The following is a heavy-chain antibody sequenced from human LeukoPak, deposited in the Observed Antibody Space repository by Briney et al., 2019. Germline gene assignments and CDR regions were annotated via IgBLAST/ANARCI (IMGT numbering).Heavy chain of an antibody. J-gene: IGHJ6*03. V-gene: IGHV3-30*01. Sequence: PGGSLRLSCAASRFTFSSYAIHWVRQAPGKGLEWVAVISYDGSNKYYADSVKGRFTISRDNSKNTLYLQMNSLRAEDTAVYYCARDPSPSIAVRLYYYYYYMDVWGKGTTVTVSS. D-gene: IGHD6-6*01. CDR1: RFTFSSYA. CDR3: ARDPSPSIAVRLYYYYYYMDV. CDR2: ISYDGSNK.